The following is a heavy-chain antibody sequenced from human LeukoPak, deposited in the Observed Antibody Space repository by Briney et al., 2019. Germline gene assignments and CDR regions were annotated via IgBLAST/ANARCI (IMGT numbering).Heavy chain of an antibody. J-gene: IGHJ5*02. D-gene: IGHD3-22*01. CDR2: IIPIFGTA. CDR1: GGTFNSYA. Sequence: SVKVSCKDSGGTFNSYAISWVRQAPGQGLEWMGGIIPIFGTANYAQKFQGRVTITADESTSTAYLELSSLRSEDTAVYYCARADYYDSSGYYGWFDPWGQGTLVTVSS. V-gene: IGHV1-69*13. CDR3: ARADYYDSSGYYGWFDP.